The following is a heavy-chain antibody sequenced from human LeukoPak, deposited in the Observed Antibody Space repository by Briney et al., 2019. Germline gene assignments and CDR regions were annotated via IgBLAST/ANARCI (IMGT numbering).Heavy chain of an antibody. CDR3: ARDYSSSWYYFNN. Sequence: ASVKVSCKASGYTFSTSAISWVRQAPGQGLEWMGWISVYNGNTKCTQKFRGRVTMTTDTSTSTAYMELRNLRSDDTAVYYCARDYSSSWYYFNNWGQGTLVTVSS. CDR1: GYTFSTSA. D-gene: IGHD6-13*01. V-gene: IGHV1-18*01. J-gene: IGHJ4*02. CDR2: ISVYNGNT.